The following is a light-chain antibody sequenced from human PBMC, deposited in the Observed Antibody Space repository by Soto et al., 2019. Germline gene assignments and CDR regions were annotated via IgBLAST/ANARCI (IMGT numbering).Light chain of an antibody. CDR2: DDS. Sequence: SYELTQPPSLSLAPGQTATIICGGNNIGSKSVHWYQHKPGQAPVLVVYDDSDRPSGIPERFSGSNSANTAALTISRVEAGDEADYYCQVWDGSSDHEEWVFGGGTKLTVL. V-gene: IGLV3-21*02. J-gene: IGLJ3*02. CDR1: NIGSKS. CDR3: QVWDGSSDHEEWV.